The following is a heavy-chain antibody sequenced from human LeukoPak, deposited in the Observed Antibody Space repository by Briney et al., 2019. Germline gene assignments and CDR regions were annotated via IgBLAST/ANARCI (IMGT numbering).Heavy chain of an antibody. CDR3: ARQLLIAVAGNYYMDV. D-gene: IGHD6-19*01. V-gene: IGHV4-39*01. CDR1: VGSISSSSYY. Sequence: PSETLSLTCTVSVGSISSSSYYWGWIRQPPGRGLEWIGSIYYSGSTYYNPSLKSRVTISVDTSKNQFSLKLSSVTAADTAVYYCARQLLIAVAGNYYMDVWGKGTTVTISS. CDR2: IYYSGST. J-gene: IGHJ6*03.